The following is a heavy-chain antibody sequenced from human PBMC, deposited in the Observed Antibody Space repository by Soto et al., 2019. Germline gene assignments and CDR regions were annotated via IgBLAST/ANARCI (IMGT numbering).Heavy chain of an antibody. V-gene: IGHV4-59*08. Sequence: SETLSLTCTVSGGSLSSYYWSWIRQPPGKGLGWIGYIYYSDSTNYNPSLKSRVIISVDTSRNQFSLKLSSVTAADTAVYYCARQSYDSSDYFDYWGQGTLVTVSS. CDR1: GGSLSSYY. D-gene: IGHD3-22*01. CDR2: IYYSDST. CDR3: ARQSYDSSDYFDY. J-gene: IGHJ4*02.